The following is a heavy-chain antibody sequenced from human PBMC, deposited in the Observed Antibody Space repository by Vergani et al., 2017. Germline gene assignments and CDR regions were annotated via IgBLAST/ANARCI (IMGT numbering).Heavy chain of an antibody. CDR2: ISWNSGSI. Sequence: EVQLVESGGGLVQPGRSLRLSCAASGFTFDDYAMHWVRQAPGKGLEWVSGISWNSGSIGYADSVKGRFTISRDNAKNSLYLQMNSLRAEDTAVYYCARDWDYGDYAYYYYYYGMDVCGQGTTVTVSS. CDR3: ARDWDYGDYAYYYYYYGMDV. CDR1: GFTFDDYA. J-gene: IGHJ6*02. D-gene: IGHD4-17*01. V-gene: IGHV3-9*01.